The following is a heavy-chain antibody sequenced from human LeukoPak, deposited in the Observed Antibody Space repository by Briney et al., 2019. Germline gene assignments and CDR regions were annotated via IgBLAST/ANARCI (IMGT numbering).Heavy chain of an antibody. D-gene: IGHD5-12*01. CDR3: ARSLSGYDPLSAF. J-gene: IGHJ4*02. CDR1: GFTFSSYS. Sequence: TGGSLRLSCEVSGFTFSSYSMTWVRQIPGRGLDWIAYMTASSVTFYYADSVRGRFTISRDNARNSLFLQMNSLTVEDTAVYYCARSLSGYDPLSAFWGQGTLVTVSS. CDR2: MTASSVTF. V-gene: IGHV3-48*04.